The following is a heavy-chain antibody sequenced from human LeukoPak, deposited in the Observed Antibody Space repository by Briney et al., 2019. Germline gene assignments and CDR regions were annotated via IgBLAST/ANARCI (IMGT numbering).Heavy chain of an antibody. CDR1: GYTFTDYY. CDR2: INPNSGGT. V-gene: IGHV1-2*02. J-gene: IGHJ4*02. Sequence: ASVTVSCTASGYTFTDYYMHWVRQAPGQGLEWMGWINPNSGGTNYAQKLQGRVTMTRDTSISTAYMELSRLRSDDTAVYYCARDVDTAISDYWGQGTLVTVSS. CDR3: ARDVDTAISDY. D-gene: IGHD5-18*01.